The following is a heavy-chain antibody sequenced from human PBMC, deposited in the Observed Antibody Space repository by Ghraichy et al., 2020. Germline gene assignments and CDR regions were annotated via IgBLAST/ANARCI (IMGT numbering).Heavy chain of an antibody. Sequence: GGSLRLSCAASGFTVSSNYMSWVRQAPGKGLEWVSVIYSGGSTYYADSVKGRFTISRDNSKNTLYLQMNSLRAEDTAVYYCASSRDGYIRGKGLYYGMDVWGQGTTVTVSS. D-gene: IGHD5-24*01. CDR2: IYSGGST. J-gene: IGHJ6*02. V-gene: IGHV3-66*01. CDR3: ASSRDGYIRGKGLYYGMDV. CDR1: GFTVSSNY.